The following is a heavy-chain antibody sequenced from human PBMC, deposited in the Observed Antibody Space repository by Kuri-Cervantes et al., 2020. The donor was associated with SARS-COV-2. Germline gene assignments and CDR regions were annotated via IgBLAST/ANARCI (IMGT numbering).Heavy chain of an antibody. V-gene: IGHV4-39*01. J-gene: IGHJ4*02. CDR3: ARRRSGWYRYFDY. CDR1: GGSISSSSYY. Sequence: GSLRLSCTVSGGSISSSSYYWGWIRQLPGKGLEWIGSIYYSGSTYYNPSLKSRVTISVDTSKNQFSLKLSSVTAAGTAVYYCARRRSGWYRYFDYWGQGTLVTVSS. CDR2: IYYSGST. D-gene: IGHD6-19*01.